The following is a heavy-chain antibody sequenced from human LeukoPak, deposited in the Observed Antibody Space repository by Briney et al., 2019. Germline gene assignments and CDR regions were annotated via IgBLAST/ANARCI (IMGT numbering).Heavy chain of an antibody. J-gene: IGHJ5*02. CDR2: ISTSSSYI. Sequence: PGGSLRLSCGASGFAFSNYAMTWVRQAPGKGLEWVSSISTSSSYIYYADSVKGRFTISRDNARNSLYLQMNTLRAEDTAVYSCARGADGVSSNSRGWFDPWGQGTLVTVSS. V-gene: IGHV3-21*06. D-gene: IGHD2-15*01. CDR1: GFAFSNYA. CDR3: ARGADGVSSNSRGWFDP.